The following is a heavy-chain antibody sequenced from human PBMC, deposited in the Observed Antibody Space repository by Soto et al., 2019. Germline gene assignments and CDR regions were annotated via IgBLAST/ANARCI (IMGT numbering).Heavy chain of an antibody. D-gene: IGHD3-9*01. J-gene: IGHJ4*02. CDR2: INHSGST. CDR1: GGSFSGYY. CDR3: ARSVSDTTGGMILTGYYSFDY. Sequence: SETLSLTCAVYGGSFSGYYWSWIRQPPGKGLEWIGEINHSGSTNYNPSLKSRVTISVDTSKNQFSLKLSSVTAADTAVYYCARSVSDTTGGMILTGYYSFDYWGQGTLVTVSS. V-gene: IGHV4-34*01.